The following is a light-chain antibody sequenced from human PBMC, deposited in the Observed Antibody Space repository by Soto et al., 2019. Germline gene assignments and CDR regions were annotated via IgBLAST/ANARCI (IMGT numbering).Light chain of an antibody. V-gene: IGKV1-27*01. J-gene: IGKJ4*01. CDR2: AAS. CDR1: QGIRDS. CDR3: QNYDGAPLT. Sequence: DIQMTQSPSSLSASVGDRVTITCRASQGIRDSLAWYQQNPGKVPKVLIYAASALQSGVPSRFSGRGSATDFTLTISSLQPEDVATYYCQNYDGAPLTCGGGTKVEIK.